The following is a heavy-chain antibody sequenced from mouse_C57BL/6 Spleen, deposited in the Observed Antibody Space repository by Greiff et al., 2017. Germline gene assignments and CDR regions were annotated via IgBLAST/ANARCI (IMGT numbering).Heavy chain of an antibody. CDR1: GYTFTSYW. Sequence: QVQLKQPGAELVKPGASVKMSCKASGYTFTSYWITWVKQRPGQGLEWIGDIYPGSGSTNYNEKFKSKATLTVDTSSSTAYMQLSSLTSEDSAVYYCARVRTSYWYFDVWGTGTTVTVSS. CDR2: IYPGSGST. CDR3: ARVRTSYWYFDV. V-gene: IGHV1-55*01. J-gene: IGHJ1*03.